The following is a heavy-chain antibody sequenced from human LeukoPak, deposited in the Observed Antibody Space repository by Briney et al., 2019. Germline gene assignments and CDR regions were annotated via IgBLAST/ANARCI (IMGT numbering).Heavy chain of an antibody. D-gene: IGHD4-17*01. CDR2: ISSNHSTI. CDR3: PRDYLPPATVTTGYYYYYMDV. V-gene: IGHV3-48*03. Sequence: TLSSYYWGWIPQPPGRGLELDPYISSNHSTIYYADSVKRQFTISRDSPKNSLYLQMNSMRHEDMAVYYCPRDYLPPATVTTGYYYYYMDVWGKGTTGTVSS. J-gene: IGHJ6*03. CDR1: TLSSYY.